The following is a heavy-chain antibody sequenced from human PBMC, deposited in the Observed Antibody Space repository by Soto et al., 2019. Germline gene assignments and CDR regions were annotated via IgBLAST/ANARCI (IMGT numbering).Heavy chain of an antibody. CDR2: IKQDGSEK. D-gene: IGHD2-2*01. J-gene: IGHJ4*02. Sequence: EVQLVESGGGLVQPGGSLRLSCAASGFTFSSYWMSWVRQAPGKGLEWVANIKQDGSEKYYVDSVKGRFTISRDNAKNSLYLQMNSLRAEDTAVYYCARDNSKDIVVVPAAFDYWGQGTLVTVSS. CDR1: GFTFSSYW. V-gene: IGHV3-7*01. CDR3: ARDNSKDIVVVPAAFDY.